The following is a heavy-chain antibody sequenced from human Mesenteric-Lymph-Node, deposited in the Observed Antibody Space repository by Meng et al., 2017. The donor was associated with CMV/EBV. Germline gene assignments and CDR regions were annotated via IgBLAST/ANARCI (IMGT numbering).Heavy chain of an antibody. CDR1: YTFTNYG. CDR2: MNPNSGNT. CDR3: ARGRYSSSWSDNWFDP. D-gene: IGHD6-13*01. J-gene: IGHJ5*02. V-gene: IGHV1-8*01. Sequence: YTFTNYGVNWVRQAPGQGLEWMGWMNPNSGNTGYAQKFQGRVTMTRNTSISTAYMELSSLRSEDTAVYYCARGRYSSSWSDNWFDPWGQGTLVTVSS.